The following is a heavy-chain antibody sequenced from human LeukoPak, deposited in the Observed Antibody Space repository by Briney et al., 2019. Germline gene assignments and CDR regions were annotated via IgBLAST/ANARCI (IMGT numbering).Heavy chain of an antibody. V-gene: IGHV1-2*06. J-gene: IGHJ4*02. CDR3: ARDLSSTSNWELDY. Sequence: ASVKVSCKASGYTFTGYFMHWVRQAPGQGLEWMGRINPNSGDTNYAQNFQGRVTMTRDTSISTAYMELSRLRSDDTAIYYCARDLSSTSNWELDYWGQGTLVTVSS. D-gene: IGHD7-27*01. CDR2: INPNSGDT. CDR1: GYTFTGYF.